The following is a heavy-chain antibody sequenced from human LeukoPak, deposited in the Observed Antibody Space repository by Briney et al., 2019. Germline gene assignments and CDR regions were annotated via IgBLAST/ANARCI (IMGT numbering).Heavy chain of an antibody. CDR3: ARDVAGGTHGTPDY. J-gene: IGHJ4*02. V-gene: IGHV3-30*04. Sequence: GGSLRLSCAASEFTFSSHAMHWVRQAPGKGPEWVAVISYDGGREYYADSVKVRFTISRDNSKNTLYLQMNSLRAEDTALYYCARDVAGGTHGTPDYWGQGTLVTVSS. D-gene: IGHD2-15*01. CDR2: ISYDGGRE. CDR1: EFTFSSHA.